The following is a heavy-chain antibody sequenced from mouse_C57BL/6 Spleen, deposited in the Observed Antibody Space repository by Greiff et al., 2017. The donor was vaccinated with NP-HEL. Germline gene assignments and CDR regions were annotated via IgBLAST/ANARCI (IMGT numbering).Heavy chain of an antibody. CDR1: GYTFTDYN. J-gene: IGHJ2*01. CDR3: ARTAITTVDFDY. CDR2: INPNNGGT. V-gene: IGHV1-22*01. D-gene: IGHD1-1*01. Sequence: EVQLQQSGPELVKPGASVKMSCKASGYTFTDYNMHWVKQSHGKSLEWIGYINPNNGGTSYNQKFKGKATLTVNKSSSTAYMELRSLTSEDSAVYYCARTAITTVDFDYWGQGTTLTVSS.